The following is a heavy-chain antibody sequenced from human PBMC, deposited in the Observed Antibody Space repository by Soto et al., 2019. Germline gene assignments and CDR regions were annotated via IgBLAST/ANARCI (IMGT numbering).Heavy chain of an antibody. V-gene: IGHV3-30-3*01. CDR2: ISYDGSNK. Sequence: PGGSLRLSCAASGFTFSSYAMHWVRQAPGKGLEWVAVISYDGSNKYYADSVKGRFTISRDNSKNTLYLQMNSLRAEDTAVYYCARDPPHSSSFGYYFDYWGQGTLVTVSS. CDR3: ARDPPHSSSFGYYFDY. CDR1: GFTFSSYA. D-gene: IGHD6-6*01. J-gene: IGHJ4*02.